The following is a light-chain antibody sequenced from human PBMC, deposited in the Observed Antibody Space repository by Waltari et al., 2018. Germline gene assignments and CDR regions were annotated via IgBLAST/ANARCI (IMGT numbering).Light chain of an antibody. CDR1: QDISNY. V-gene: IGKV1-33*01. CDR3: QQYDNLPPLT. Sequence: DIQMTQSPSSLSASVGDRVTITCQASQDISNYLNWYQQKPGKAPKPLIYDASNLETGVPSRFSGSGSGTDFTFTISSLQPEDIATYDCQQYDNLPPLTFGGGTKVEIK. J-gene: IGKJ4*01. CDR2: DAS.